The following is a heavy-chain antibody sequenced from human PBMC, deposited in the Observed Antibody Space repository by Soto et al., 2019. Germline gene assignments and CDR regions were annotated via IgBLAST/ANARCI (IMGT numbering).Heavy chain of an antibody. J-gene: IGHJ5*02. CDR2: IYYSGST. CDR1: GGSISSGGYY. V-gene: IGHV4-31*03. D-gene: IGHD2-2*01. Sequence: SETLSLTCTVSGGSISSGGYYWSWIRQHPGKGLEWIGYIYYSGSTYYNPSLKSRVTISVDTSKNQFSLKLSSVTAADTAVYYCARDRSFVVPAAMGVDPWGQGTLVTVS. CDR3: ARDRSFVVPAAMGVDP.